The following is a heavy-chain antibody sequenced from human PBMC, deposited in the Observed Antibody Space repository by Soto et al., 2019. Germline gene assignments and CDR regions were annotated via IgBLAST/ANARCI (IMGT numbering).Heavy chain of an antibody. Sequence: SETLSLTCAVSGGSISRGGYSWSWIRQPPGKGLEWIGYIYHSGSTYYNPSLKSRVTISVDRSKNQFSLKLSSVTAADTAVYYCARVPGPWGQGTLVSVSS. CDR2: IYHSGST. V-gene: IGHV4-30-2*01. CDR3: ARVPGP. J-gene: IGHJ5*02. CDR1: GGSISRGGYS.